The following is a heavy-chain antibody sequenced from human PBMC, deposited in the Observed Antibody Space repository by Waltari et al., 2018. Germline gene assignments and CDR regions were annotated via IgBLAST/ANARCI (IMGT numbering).Heavy chain of an antibody. CDR2: MYYSGST. CDR1: GDSISSSSYY. CDR3: VRHARTTSGGKHFDH. V-gene: IGHV4-39*01. Sequence: QLHLQESGPGLVKASEPLSLTCTVSGDSISSSSYYWGWVRQPPGKGLEWIGNMYYSGSTYYNPSIKSRVTISGDTSKSQFSLKLSAVTAADTSMYYCVRHARTTSGGKHFDHWGQGMLVTVSP. J-gene: IGHJ4*02. D-gene: IGHD2-15*01.